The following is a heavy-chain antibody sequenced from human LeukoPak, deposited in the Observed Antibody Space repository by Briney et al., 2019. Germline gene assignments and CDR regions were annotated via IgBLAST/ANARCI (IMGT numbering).Heavy chain of an antibody. D-gene: IGHD6-13*01. J-gene: IGHJ1*01. CDR3: IPPAAGLRRTISTEYFQH. CDR1: GLTFSSYE. V-gene: IGHV3-48*03. Sequence: GGSLRLSCAAAGLTFSSYEMSWVRQAPGKGLGWVSYISGSGETIYYADSVKGRFTISRDNANKSLYLRMSSLRVEDTAIYYCIPPAAGLRRTISTEYFQHWGQGALVTVSS. CDR2: ISGSGETI.